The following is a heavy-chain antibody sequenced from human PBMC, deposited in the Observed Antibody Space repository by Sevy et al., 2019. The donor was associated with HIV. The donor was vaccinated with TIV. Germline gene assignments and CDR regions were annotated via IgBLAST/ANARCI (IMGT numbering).Heavy chain of an antibody. CDR3: TTGSRNFYDSSGYAFDI. V-gene: IGHV3-15*01. D-gene: IGHD3-22*01. CDR2: IKSKTDGGTT. J-gene: IGHJ3*02. CDR1: GFTFSNPW. Sequence: GGSLRLSCAASGFTFSNPWMSWVHQAPGKGLEWVGRIKSKTDGGTTDYAVPVKGRFTISRDDSKNTLYLQMNSLKTEDRAVYYCTTGSRNFYDSSGYAFDIWGQGTMVTVSS.